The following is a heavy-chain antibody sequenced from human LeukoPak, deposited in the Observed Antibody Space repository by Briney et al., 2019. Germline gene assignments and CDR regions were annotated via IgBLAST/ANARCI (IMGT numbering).Heavy chain of an antibody. CDR3: ATLTAAVAGRTPFDY. Sequence: ASVKVSCKASGYTFTSYGISWVRQAPGKGLEWMGGFDPEDGETIYAQKFQGRVTMTEDTSTDTAYMELSSLRSEDTAVYYCATLTAAVAGRTPFDYWGQGTLVTVSS. CDR1: GYTFTSYG. CDR2: FDPEDGET. J-gene: IGHJ4*02. V-gene: IGHV1-24*01. D-gene: IGHD6-19*01.